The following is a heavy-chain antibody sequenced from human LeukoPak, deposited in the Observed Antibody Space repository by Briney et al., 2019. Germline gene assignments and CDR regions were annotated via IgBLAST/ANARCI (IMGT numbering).Heavy chain of an antibody. D-gene: IGHD5-24*01. V-gene: IGHV6-1*01. Sequence: PSQTLSLTCAISGDSVSSNSAAWNWIRQSPSRGLEWLGRTYYRSKWYNDYAVSVKSRITINPDTSKNQFSLQLNSVTPEDTAVYYCARAGYNSRAYYYYGMDVWGQGTTVTVSS. CDR2: TYYRSKWYN. CDR3: ARAGYNSRAYYYYGMDV. J-gene: IGHJ6*02. CDR1: GDSVSSNSAA.